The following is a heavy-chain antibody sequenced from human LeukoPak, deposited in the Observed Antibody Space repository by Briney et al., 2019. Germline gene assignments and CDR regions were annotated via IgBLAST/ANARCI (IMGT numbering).Heavy chain of an antibody. CDR2: ISYDGSNK. CDR1: GFTFSSYG. CDR3: AKDGDYYGSGSSDH. V-gene: IGHV3-30*18. Sequence: PGGSLRLSCAASGFTFSSYGMHWVRQAPGKGLEWVAVISYDGSNKYYADSVKGRFTISRDNSKNTLYLQMNSLRAEDTAVYYCAKDGDYYGSGSSDHWGQGTPVTVSS. D-gene: IGHD3-10*01. J-gene: IGHJ5*02.